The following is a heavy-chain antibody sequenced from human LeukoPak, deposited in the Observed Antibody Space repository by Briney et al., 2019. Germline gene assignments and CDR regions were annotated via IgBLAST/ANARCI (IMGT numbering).Heavy chain of an antibody. CDR1: GFTLDDYG. D-gene: IGHD1-14*01. J-gene: IGHJ4*02. CDR2: INWNGGST. V-gene: IGHV3-20*04. Sequence: GGSLRLSCAASGFTLDDYGMSWVRHAPGKGLEWVSGINWNGGSTGYADSVKGRFTISRDNAKNSLYLQMNSLRAEDTALYYCARRGPEIGQRNFDYWGQGTLVTVSS. CDR3: ARRGPEIGQRNFDY.